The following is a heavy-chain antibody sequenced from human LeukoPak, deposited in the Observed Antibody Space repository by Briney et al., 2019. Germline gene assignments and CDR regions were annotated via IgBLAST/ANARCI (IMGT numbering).Heavy chain of an antibody. CDR3: ARGGPNRSGWTLDH. J-gene: IGHJ4*02. CDR2: INNDKGNT. V-gene: IGHV1-3*04. Sequence: GAPVKVSYKASGYIFSNYAMHWVRRAPGQRLEWMGWINNDKGNTESSQKFQGRVTITWDTSATTVYMELSNLRSEDTAVYYCARGGPNRSGWTLDHWGQGTLVTVSS. CDR1: GYIFSNYA. D-gene: IGHD6-19*01.